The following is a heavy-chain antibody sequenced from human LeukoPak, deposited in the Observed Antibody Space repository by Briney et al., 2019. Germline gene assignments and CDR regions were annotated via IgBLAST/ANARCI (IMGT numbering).Heavy chain of an antibody. CDR3: AREGMYSSGWQSYYYGMDV. CDR1: GYTFTGYY. Sequence: ASVKVSCKASGYTFTGYYMHWVRQAPGQGLEWMGWISAYNGNTNYAQKLQGRVTMTTDTSTSTAYMELRSLRSDDTAVYYCAREGMYSSGWQSYYYGMDVWGQGTTVTVSS. CDR2: ISAYNGNT. V-gene: IGHV1-18*04. D-gene: IGHD6-19*01. J-gene: IGHJ6*02.